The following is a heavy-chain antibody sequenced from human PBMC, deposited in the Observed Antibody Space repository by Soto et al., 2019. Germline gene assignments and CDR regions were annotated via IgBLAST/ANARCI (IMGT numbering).Heavy chain of an antibody. Sequence: LRLSCAAPGFTFSDCYMSWFRQAPGKGLEWVAYISGSGSTTHVADSVKGRFTISRDNAKSSVYLQMNSLRAEDTAAYYCARVGSIEAAGTPDYWGQGTLVTVSS. J-gene: IGHJ4*02. V-gene: IGHV3-11*01. CDR3: ARVGSIEAAGTPDY. CDR2: ISGSGSTT. D-gene: IGHD6-13*01. CDR1: GFTFSDCY.